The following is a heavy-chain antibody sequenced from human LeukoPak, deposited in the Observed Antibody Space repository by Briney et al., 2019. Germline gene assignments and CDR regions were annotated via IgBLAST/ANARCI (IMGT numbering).Heavy chain of an antibody. Sequence: PGGSLRLSCAASGFTFGSYGMHWVRQAPGKGLEWVSDINGSGGSTYYADSVKGRFTISRDNSKNTLYLQMNSLRAEDTAVYYCVKGPAYYYMAVWGKGTTVSVSS. CDR1: GFTFGSYG. CDR3: VKGPAYYYMAV. CDR2: INGSGGST. J-gene: IGHJ6*03. V-gene: IGHV3-23*01.